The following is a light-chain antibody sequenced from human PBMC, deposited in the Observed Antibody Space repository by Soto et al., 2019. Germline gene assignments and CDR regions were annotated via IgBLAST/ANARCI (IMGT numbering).Light chain of an antibody. V-gene: IGKV1-5*03. CDR1: QSISSW. Sequence: DIQMTQSPSTLSASVGDRVTITCRASQSISSWLAWYQQKPGQAPKLLIYKASTLQSGVPSRFSGSGSGTEFTLAISSLQPDDSATYYCQLHNDNWTSGQGTKVDIK. CDR2: KAS. J-gene: IGKJ1*01. CDR3: QLHNDNWT.